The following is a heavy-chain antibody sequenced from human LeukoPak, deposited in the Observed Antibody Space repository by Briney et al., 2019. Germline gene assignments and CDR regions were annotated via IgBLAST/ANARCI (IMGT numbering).Heavy chain of an antibody. CDR1: GYTFTDHY. CDR3: TTNAAALDY. V-gene: IGHV1-2*02. J-gene: IGHJ4*02. D-gene: IGHD6-13*01. CDR2: MNPTDNGA. Sequence: ASVKVSCKASGYTFTDHYIHWVRQAPGQGLEWMGWMNPTDNGAICAQKFQGRVAMTRDTSISTAYVEVSRLTSDDTAVYYCTTNAAALDYWGQGTLVTVSS.